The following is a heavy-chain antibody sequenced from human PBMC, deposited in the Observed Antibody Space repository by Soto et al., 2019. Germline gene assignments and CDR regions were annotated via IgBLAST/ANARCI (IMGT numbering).Heavy chain of an antibody. CDR2: IYYSGST. Sequence: SETLSLTCTVSGGSISSYYWSWIRQPPGKGLEWIGYIYYSGSTNYNPSLKSRVTISVDTSKNQFSLKLSSVTAADTAVYYCARTSDILTGYYRYDYWGQGTLVTVSS. J-gene: IGHJ4*02. CDR3: ARTSDILTGYYRYDY. D-gene: IGHD3-9*01. CDR1: GGSISSYY. V-gene: IGHV4-59*01.